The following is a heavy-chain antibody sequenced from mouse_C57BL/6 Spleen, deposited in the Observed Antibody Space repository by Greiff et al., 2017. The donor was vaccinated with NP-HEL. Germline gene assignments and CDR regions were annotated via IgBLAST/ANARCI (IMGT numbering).Heavy chain of an antibody. D-gene: IGHD1-1*01. CDR3: ARGQYGSSYWYFDV. CDR2: ISYDGSN. CDR1: GYSITSGYY. Sequence: VQLKESGPGLVKPSQSLSLTCSVTGYSITSGYYWNWIRQFPGNKLEWMGYISYDGSNNYNPSLKNRISITRETSKNQFFLKLNSVTTEDTATYYCARGQYGSSYWYFDVWGTGTTVTVSS. V-gene: IGHV3-6*01. J-gene: IGHJ1*03.